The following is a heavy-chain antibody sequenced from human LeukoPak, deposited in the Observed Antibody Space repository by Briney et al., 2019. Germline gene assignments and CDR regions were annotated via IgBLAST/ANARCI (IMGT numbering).Heavy chain of an antibody. V-gene: IGHV4-30-2*01. Sequence: SETLSLTCAVSGGSISSGGYSWSWIRQPPGKGLEWIGYIYHSGSTYYNPSLKSRVTISVDRSKNQFSLKLSSVTAADTAVYYCARDRFGELLGWGQGTLVTVSS. CDR3: ARDRFGELLG. J-gene: IGHJ4*02. CDR1: GGSISSGGYS. CDR2: IYHSGST. D-gene: IGHD3-16*01.